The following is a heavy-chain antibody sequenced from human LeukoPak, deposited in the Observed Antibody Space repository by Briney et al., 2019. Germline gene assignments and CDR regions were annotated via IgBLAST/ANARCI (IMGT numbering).Heavy chain of an antibody. J-gene: IGHJ3*01. CDR3: ARGGQGDGYSADEAFDF. CDR1: GDSVSSNSTA. CDR2: TYYRSKWYN. D-gene: IGHD5-24*01. Sequence: QTLSLTCAISGDSVSSNSTACNWIRQSPSRGLEWLGRTYYRSKWYNDYAVSVKSRITINPDTSKNQFSLQLNSVTPEDTAVYYCARGGQGDGYSADEAFDFWGQGTMVTVSS. V-gene: IGHV6-1*01.